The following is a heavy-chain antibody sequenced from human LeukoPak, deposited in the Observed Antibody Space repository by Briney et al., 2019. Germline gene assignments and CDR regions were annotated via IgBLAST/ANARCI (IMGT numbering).Heavy chain of an antibody. J-gene: IGHJ3*02. CDR3: ARESPIGETSFDI. CDR2: IRSKTKSYAT. V-gene: IGHV3-73*01. Sequence: TGGSLKLSCAASGFTFSGSGVHWVRQASGKGLEWVGRIRSKTKSYATAYAASVKGRFTISRDDSKNTAYLQMNSLKTEDTAVYYCARESPIGETSFDIWGQGTMVTVSS. D-gene: IGHD3-10*01. CDR1: GFTFSGSG.